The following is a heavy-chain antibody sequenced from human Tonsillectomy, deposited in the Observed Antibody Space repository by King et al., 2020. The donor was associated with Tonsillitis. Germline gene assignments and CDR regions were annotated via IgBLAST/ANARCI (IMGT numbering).Heavy chain of an antibody. CDR3: ARDRGMTGSYWYFDL. Sequence: GQLVQSGGGLIQPGGSLRLSCAASGVNVSSNYMSWVRQAPGRGLEWVSVIYRGGSTYYADSVKARFTVSRDKFKNTVDLQMNSLRAEDTAVYYCARDRGMTGSYWYFDLWGRGTLVTVSS. V-gene: IGHV3-53*01. CDR1: GVNVSSNY. CDR2: IYRGGST. D-gene: IGHD3-9*01. J-gene: IGHJ2*01.